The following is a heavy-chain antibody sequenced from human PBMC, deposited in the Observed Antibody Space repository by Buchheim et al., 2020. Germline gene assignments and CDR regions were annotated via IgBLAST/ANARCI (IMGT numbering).Heavy chain of an antibody. Sequence: QVQLQESGPGLVKPSGTLSLTCDVSGGSFSSSNWWSWVRQPPGKGLEWIGEIYHSGSTNYNPPLKSRVTISVDKSKHQFSLKLSSVTAADTAVYYCARVIGGSVYVDGAPYYYYYGMDVWGQGTT. CDR1: GGSFSSSNW. V-gene: IGHV4-4*02. CDR2: IYHSGST. CDR3: ARVIGGSVYVDGAPYYYYYGMDV. D-gene: IGHD1-26*01. J-gene: IGHJ6*02.